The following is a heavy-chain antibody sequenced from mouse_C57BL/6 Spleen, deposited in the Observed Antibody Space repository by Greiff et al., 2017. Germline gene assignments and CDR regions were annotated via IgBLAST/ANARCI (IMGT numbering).Heavy chain of an antibody. V-gene: IGHV1-59*01. J-gene: IGHJ1*03. D-gene: IGHD4-1*01. CDR1: GYTFTSYW. CDR2: IDPSDSYT. Sequence: QVQLQQPGAELVRPGTSVKLSCKASGYTFTSYWMHWVKQRPGQGLEWIGVIDPSDSYTNYNQKFKGKATLTVDTSSSTAYMQLSSLTSEDSAVYYCAKLGLNFDVWGTGTTVTVSS. CDR3: AKLGLNFDV.